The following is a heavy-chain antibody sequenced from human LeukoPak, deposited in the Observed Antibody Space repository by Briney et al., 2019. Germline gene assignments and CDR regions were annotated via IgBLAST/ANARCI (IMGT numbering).Heavy chain of an antibody. J-gene: IGHJ4*02. CDR3: AASGSFNFDY. Sequence: SETLSLTCTVSGGSISSYYWSWIRQPAGKGLEWIGRIYTSGSTNYNPSLKSRVTMSLDTSKNQFSLKLSSVPAADTAVYYCAASGSFNFDYWGQGTLVTVSS. V-gene: IGHV4-4*07. CDR2: IYTSGST. D-gene: IGHD1-26*01. CDR1: GGSISSYY.